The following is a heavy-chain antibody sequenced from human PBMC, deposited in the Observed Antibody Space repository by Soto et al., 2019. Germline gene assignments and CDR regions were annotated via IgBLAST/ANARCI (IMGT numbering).Heavy chain of an antibody. D-gene: IGHD3-22*01. Sequence: QITLKESGPTLVKPTQTLTLTCTFSGFSLSTSGVGVGWIRQPPGKALEWLALIYWDDDKRYSPSLKSRLTITKDTSKNQVVLTMTNMDPVDTATYYCVHRRGYYDSSGYWFDPWGQGTLVTVSS. CDR3: VHRRGYYDSSGYWFDP. CDR2: IYWDDDK. J-gene: IGHJ5*02. CDR1: GFSLSTSGVG. V-gene: IGHV2-5*02.